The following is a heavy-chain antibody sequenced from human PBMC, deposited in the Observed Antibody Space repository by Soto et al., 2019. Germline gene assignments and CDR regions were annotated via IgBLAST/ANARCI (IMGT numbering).Heavy chain of an antibody. D-gene: IGHD6-13*01. J-gene: IGHJ5*02. CDR2: IYYSGST. CDR1: GGSISSSSYY. CDR3: ARRIAAAGTGGGWFDP. Sequence: QLQLQESGPGLVKPSETLSLTCTVSGGSISSSSYYWGWIRQPPGKGLEWIGSIYYSGSTYYNPSLKSRVTISVDTSKNQFSLKLSSVTAADTAVYYCARRIAAAGTGGGWFDPWGQGTLVTVSS. V-gene: IGHV4-39*01.